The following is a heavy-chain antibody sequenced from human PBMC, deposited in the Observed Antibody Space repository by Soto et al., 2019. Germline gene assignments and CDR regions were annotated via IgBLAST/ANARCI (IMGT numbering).Heavy chain of an antibody. D-gene: IGHD1-26*01. CDR1: GGSISSTTYF. V-gene: IGHV4-39*01. J-gene: IGHJ5*02. CDR2: TYYSGNT. CDR3: ARQVFGNYRTVGCFDP. Sequence: QLQLQESGPGLVKPSETLSLTCTVSGGSISSTTYFWGRIRQPAGMGLEWLGSTYYSGNTYYNASLTRRVTMSVDTSRNQLSLKLSSVTAADTAVYFCARQVFGNYRTVGCFDPWGQGTLVTVSS.